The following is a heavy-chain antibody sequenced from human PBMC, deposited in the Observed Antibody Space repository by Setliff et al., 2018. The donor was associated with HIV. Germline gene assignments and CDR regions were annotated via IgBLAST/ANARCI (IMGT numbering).Heavy chain of an antibody. CDR1: GGSISSGSYY. J-gene: IGHJ4*02. CDR2: IYATGST. D-gene: IGHD3-22*01. CDR3: ARGARYAYYYESSGYYRHFDY. V-gene: IGHV4-61*09. Sequence: SETLSLTCTVSGGSISSGSYYWTWIRQPAGKGLEWIGHIYATGSTNYNPSLKSRVTMSVDTSKNQFSLNLRPVTAADTAVYYCARGARYAYYYESSGYYRHFDYWGQGTLVTVSS.